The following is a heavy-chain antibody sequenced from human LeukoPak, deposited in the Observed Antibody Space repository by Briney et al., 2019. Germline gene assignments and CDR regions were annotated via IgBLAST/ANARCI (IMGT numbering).Heavy chain of an antibody. CDR3: ATSKYSSSFFFDY. D-gene: IGHD6-6*01. CDR2: IYPGNSDT. J-gene: IGHJ4*02. V-gene: IGHV5-51*01. CDR1: GYSFTSYW. Sequence: GESLKISCKGSGYSFTSYWIGWVRQMPGKGLEWMGIIYPGNSDTRYSPSFQGQVTISADKSLNTAYLQWSSLKASDTAMYYCATSKYSSSFFFDYWGQGTLVTVSS.